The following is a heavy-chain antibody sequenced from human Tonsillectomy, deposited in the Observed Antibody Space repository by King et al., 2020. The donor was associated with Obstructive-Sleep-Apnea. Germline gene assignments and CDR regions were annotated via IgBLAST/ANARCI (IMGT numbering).Heavy chain of an antibody. D-gene: IGHD6-13*01. CDR3: ARGRIAASGLFAY. J-gene: IGHJ4*02. CDR2: INQSGST. CDR1: GGSFSGYY. Sequence: VQLQQWGAGLLKPSETLSLTCAVYGGSFSGYYWSWIRQPPGMGLEWIGEINQSGSTNYNPSLKSRVTISEDTSKNQFSLKLSSVTAADTAVYYCARGRIAASGLFAYWGQGTRVTVSS. V-gene: IGHV4-34*01.